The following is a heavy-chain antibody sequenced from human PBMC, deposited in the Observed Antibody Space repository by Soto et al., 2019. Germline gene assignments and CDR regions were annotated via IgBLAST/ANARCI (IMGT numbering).Heavy chain of an antibody. Sequence: GGSLRLSGAASGFTFRSYSMNWVRQAPGKGLEWVSSISRSSSYIYYADSVKGRFTISRDNAKNSLYLQMNSLRAEDTAVYYCARQSYYGSGNDYYYYGLDVWGQGTTVTVSS. CDR2: ISRSSSYI. CDR1: GFTFRSYS. J-gene: IGHJ6*02. D-gene: IGHD3-10*01. V-gene: IGHV3-21*01. CDR3: ARQSYYGSGNDYYYYGLDV.